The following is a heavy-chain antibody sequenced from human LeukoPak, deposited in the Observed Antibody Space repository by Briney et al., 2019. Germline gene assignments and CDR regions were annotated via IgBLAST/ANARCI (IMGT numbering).Heavy chain of an antibody. D-gene: IGHD3-22*01. CDR2: VYYSGST. V-gene: IGHV4-59*01. CDR3: PRDPGYYDSSGYPGAFDI. J-gene: IGHJ3*02. Sequence: PSETLSLTCTVSGGSISSYYWSWIRQPPGKGLEWIGYVYYSGSTNYNPSLKSRVTISVDTSKNQFSLKLSSVTAADTAVYYCPRDPGYYDSSGYPGAFDIWGQGTMVTVSS. CDR1: GGSISSYY.